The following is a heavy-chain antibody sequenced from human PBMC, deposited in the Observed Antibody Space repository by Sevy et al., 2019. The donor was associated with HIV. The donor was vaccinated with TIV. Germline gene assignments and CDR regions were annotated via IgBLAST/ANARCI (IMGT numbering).Heavy chain of an antibody. J-gene: IGHJ4*02. CDR3: ARGGSNLITMIVVVIEYYFDY. D-gene: IGHD3-22*01. Sequence: GSLRLSCAASGFTFSSYAMHWVRQAPGKGLEWVAVISYDGSNKYYADSVKGRFTISRDNSKNTLYLQMNSLRAEDTAVYYCARGGSNLITMIVVVIEYYFDYWGQGTLVTVSS. V-gene: IGHV3-30*04. CDR1: GFTFSSYA. CDR2: ISYDGSNK.